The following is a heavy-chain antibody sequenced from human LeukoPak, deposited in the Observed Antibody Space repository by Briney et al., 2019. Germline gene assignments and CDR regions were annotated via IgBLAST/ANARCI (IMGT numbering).Heavy chain of an antibody. J-gene: IGHJ4*02. Sequence: LGGSLRLSCATSGFIFDHFGMNWVRQVPGKGLEWVSVINWDSTSTNYVDSGRGRFTISRDNAKNSLYLQMNSLRVEDTAFYYCARDLKYCTGGMCYFTAVADSWGQGTLVTVSS. CDR1: GFIFDHFG. CDR2: INWDSTST. D-gene: IGHD2-8*02. V-gene: IGHV3-20*04. CDR3: ARDLKYCTGGMCYFTAVADS.